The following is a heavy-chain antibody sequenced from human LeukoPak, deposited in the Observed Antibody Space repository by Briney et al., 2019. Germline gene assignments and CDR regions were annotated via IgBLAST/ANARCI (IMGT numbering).Heavy chain of an antibody. V-gene: IGHV3-7*03. Sequence: GGSLRLSCAASGFTFSSYWMSWVRQAPGKGLEWVANIKQDGSEKYYVDSVKGRFTISRDNAKNSLYLQMNSLRVEDTAVYYCVRDASSGSGTYNNPGPFDFWGQGTLVTVSS. CDR3: VRDASSGSGTYNNPGPFDF. CDR2: IKQDGSEK. D-gene: IGHD3-10*01. J-gene: IGHJ4*02. CDR1: GFTFSSYW.